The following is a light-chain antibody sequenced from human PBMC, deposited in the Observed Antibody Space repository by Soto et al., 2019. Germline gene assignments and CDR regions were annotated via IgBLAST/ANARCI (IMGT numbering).Light chain of an antibody. V-gene: IGLV2-14*03. J-gene: IGLJ1*01. Sequence: QSALPQPASVSGSPGQSITISCTGTSSDIGSYNYISWYQQHPDKGPKLIIYGVTNRPSGVSNRFSGSKSGYTASLTISGLHAEDEADYYCCSYTTTTAYVFGTGTKLTVL. CDR3: CSYTTTTAYV. CDR2: GVT. CDR1: SSDIGSYNY.